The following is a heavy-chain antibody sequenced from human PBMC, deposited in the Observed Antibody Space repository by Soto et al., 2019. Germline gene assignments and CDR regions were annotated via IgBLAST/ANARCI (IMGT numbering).Heavy chain of an antibody. J-gene: IGHJ4*02. CDR1: GFTFSSYA. CDR2: ISYDGSNK. D-gene: IGHD3-10*01. CDR3: AREARSGSYYNGNKYFDY. V-gene: IGHV3-30-3*01. Sequence: GGSLRLSCAASGFTFSSYAMHWVRQAPGKGLEWVAVISYDGSNKYYADSVKGRFTISRDNSKNTLYLQMNSLRAEDTAVYYCAREARSGSYYNGNKYFDYWGQGTRVTVSS.